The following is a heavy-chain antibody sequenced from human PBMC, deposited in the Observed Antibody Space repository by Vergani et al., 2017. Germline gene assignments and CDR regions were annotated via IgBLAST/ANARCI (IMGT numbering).Heavy chain of an antibody. D-gene: IGHD3-9*01. CDR3: ARGRILTGYYSFHY. CDR2: IYTSGST. J-gene: IGHJ4*02. Sequence: QVQLQESGPELVKPSQTLSLTCTVSGGSISSGNYYWSWIRQPAGKGLEWIGRIYTSGSTNYNPSLKSRVTISVDTSKNQFSLKLSSVTAADTAVYYCARGRILTGYYSFHYWGQGTLVTVSS. V-gene: IGHV4-61*02. CDR1: GGSISSGNYY.